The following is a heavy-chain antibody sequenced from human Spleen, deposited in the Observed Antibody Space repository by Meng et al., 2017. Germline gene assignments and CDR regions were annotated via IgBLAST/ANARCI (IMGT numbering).Heavy chain of an antibody. CDR2: INHSGST. V-gene: IGHV4-34*01. D-gene: IGHD4-11*01. CDR3: ARGPTTMAHDFDY. CDR1: GGSFSDYY. Sequence: QVPLTDAGPGLVKPSWTLSLTCVVSGGSFSDYYWGWIRQPPGKGLEWIGEINHSGSTNYNPSLESRATISVDTSQNNLSLKLSSVTAADSAVYYCARGPTTMAHDFDYWGQGTLVTVSS. J-gene: IGHJ4*02.